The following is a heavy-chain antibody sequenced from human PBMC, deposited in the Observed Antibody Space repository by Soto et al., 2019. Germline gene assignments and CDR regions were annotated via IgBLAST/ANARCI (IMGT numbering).Heavy chain of an antibody. Sequence: GGSLRLSCAASGFTFSSYEMNWVRQAPGKGLEWVSYISSSGSTIYYADSVKGRFTISRDNAKNSLYLQMNSLRAEDTAVYYCARDGDFWSGYTPLDYYYGMDVWGQGTTVTVSS. CDR2: ISSSGSTI. D-gene: IGHD3-3*01. CDR1: GFTFSSYE. CDR3: ARDGDFWSGYTPLDYYYGMDV. J-gene: IGHJ6*02. V-gene: IGHV3-48*03.